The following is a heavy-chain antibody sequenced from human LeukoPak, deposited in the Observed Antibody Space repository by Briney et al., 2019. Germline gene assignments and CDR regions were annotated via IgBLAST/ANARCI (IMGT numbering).Heavy chain of an antibody. J-gene: IGHJ4*02. V-gene: IGHV5-51*01. CDR2: I. D-gene: IGHD3-3*02. CDR3: ARHLAFPEGGVDY. Sequence: AGESLQISCKGSGYSFTSYWIGWVRQLPGKGLEWMGIIYSPSFQGQVTISADKSISTAYLQWSSLKASDTAMYYCARHLAFPEGGVDYWGQGTLVTVSS. CDR1: GYSFTSYW.